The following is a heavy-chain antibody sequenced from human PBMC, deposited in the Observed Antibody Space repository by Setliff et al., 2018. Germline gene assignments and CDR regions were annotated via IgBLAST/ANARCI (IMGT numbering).Heavy chain of an antibody. CDR2: ITVSGHST. CDR3: ARFLTRENHYAGMDV. CDR1: AFTFNKYA. D-gene: IGHD3-9*01. Sequence: GGSLRLSCAASAFTFNKYAVTWLRQAPGKGLEWVSSITVSGHSTYADSVKGRFSISRDNSRNTLYRQMNSLRAEDTALYYCARFLTRENHYAGMDVWGQGTTVTVSS. J-gene: IGHJ6*02. V-gene: IGHV3-23*01.